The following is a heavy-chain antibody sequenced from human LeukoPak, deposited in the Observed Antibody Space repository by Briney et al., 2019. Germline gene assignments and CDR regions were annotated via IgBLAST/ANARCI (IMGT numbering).Heavy chain of an antibody. CDR1: GFTFSDYY. V-gene: IGHV3-11*04. CDR3: ARDKVAVAGPAPNTFDY. Sequence: GGSLRLSCAASGFTFSDYYMSWIRQAPGKGLEWVSYISTSGTTIYYADSVKGRFTISRDNANNSLYLQMNSLRAEDTAVYYCARDKVAVAGPAPNTFDYWGQGTLVTVSS. CDR2: ISTSGTTI. J-gene: IGHJ4*02. D-gene: IGHD6-19*01.